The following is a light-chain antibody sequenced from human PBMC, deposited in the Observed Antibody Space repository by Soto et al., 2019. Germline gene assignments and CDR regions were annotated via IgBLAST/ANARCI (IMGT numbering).Light chain of an antibody. CDR2: QTS. J-gene: IGKJ1*01. V-gene: IGKV3D-20*02. CDR1: QSVSSSY. Sequence: EIVLTQSPGTLSLSPGARDPLSCRASQSVSSSYLAWYQHSPGQAPRLLIYQTSIRAAGIPARFSASGSGTDFTLTISDVQPEDFALYYCHQRQSWPRTFGQGTKVDI. CDR3: HQRQSWPRT.